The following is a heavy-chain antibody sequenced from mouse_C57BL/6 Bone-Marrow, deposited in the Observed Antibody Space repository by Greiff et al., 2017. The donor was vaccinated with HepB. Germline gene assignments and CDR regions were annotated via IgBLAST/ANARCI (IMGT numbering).Heavy chain of an antibody. D-gene: IGHD2-5*01. J-gene: IGHJ3*01. CDR1: GYTFTSYG. Sequence: QVQLQQSGAELARPGASVKLSCKASGYTFTSYGISWVKQRTGQGLEWIGEIYPRSGNTYYNEKFKGKATLTADKSSSTAYMELRILTSEDSAVYFCARSFYYSNYEGWFAYWGQGTLVTVSA. V-gene: IGHV1-81*01. CDR3: ARSFYYSNYEGWFAY. CDR2: IYPRSGNT.